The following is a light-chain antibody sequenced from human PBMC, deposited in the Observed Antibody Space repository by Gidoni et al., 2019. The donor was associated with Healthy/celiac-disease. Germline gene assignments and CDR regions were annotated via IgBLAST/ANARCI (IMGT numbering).Light chain of an antibody. V-gene: IGKV1-5*03. Sequence: DIQMTQSPSTLSASVGDRVTITCRASQSISIWLAWYQQKPGKAPNLLIYKASSLERGVPSRFSGRGSGTEFTITISSLQPDDFATYYCQQYNSPCTFGQGTKLEIK. CDR2: KAS. CDR3: QQYNSPCT. CDR1: QSISIW. J-gene: IGKJ2*02.